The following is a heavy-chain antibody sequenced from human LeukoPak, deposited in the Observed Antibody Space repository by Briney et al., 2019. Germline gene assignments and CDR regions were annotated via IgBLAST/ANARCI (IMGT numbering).Heavy chain of an antibody. CDR1: GFTFSSYS. V-gene: IGHV3-21*04. Sequence: GGSLRLSCAASGFTFSSYSMNWVRQAPGKGLEWVSSISSSSSYIYYADSVKGRFTISRGNAKNSLYLQMNSLRAEDTAVYYCAKVGFTMVRGDKNRPIDYWGQGTLVTVSS. CDR3: AKVGFTMVRGDKNRPIDY. D-gene: IGHD3-10*01. J-gene: IGHJ4*02. CDR2: ISSSSSYI.